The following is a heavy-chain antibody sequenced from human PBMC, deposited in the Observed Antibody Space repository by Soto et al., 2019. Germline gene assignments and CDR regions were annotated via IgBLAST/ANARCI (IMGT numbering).Heavy chain of an antibody. CDR2: TYYRSKWYN. V-gene: IGHV6-1*01. J-gene: IGHJ6*02. CDR3: ARELEGIDYYYGMDV. CDR1: GESVSTNSAT. Sequence: TLSLTCAISGESVSTNSATWDWIRQSPSRGLEWLGRTYYRSKWYNDYAVSVKSRITINPDTSKNQFSLQLNSVTPEDTAVYYCARELEGIDYYYGMDVWGQGTTVTVSS.